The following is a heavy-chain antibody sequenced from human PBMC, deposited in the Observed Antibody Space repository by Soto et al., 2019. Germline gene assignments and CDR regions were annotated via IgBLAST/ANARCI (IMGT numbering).Heavy chain of an antibody. CDR2: IFSDNER. CDR1: GFSLPTGKMG. Sequence: SGPTLVNPTDPLTITCTVPGFSLPTGKMGVSWIRQPPGKALEWLAHIFSDNERSYXESMXGRLTISKDTSVSQVVLSMTKVDPVDTATYYCARMEVNSHQLCDALGVWSQGTSVTAAS. J-gene: IGHJ6*02. D-gene: IGHD3-16*01. V-gene: IGHV2-26*01. CDR3: ARMEVNSHQLCDALGV.